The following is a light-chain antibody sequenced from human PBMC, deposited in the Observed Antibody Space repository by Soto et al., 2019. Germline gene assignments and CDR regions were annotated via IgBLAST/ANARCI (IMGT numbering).Light chain of an antibody. CDR2: GAS. CDR1: ESVTSTY. Sequence: EIVLTQSPGTLSLSPGERATLSCRASESVTSTYLGWYQQKPGQAPRLLIYGASSRATGTPDRFSGSGYGTDFTLTISRLEPEDFAVYYCQQYGRSPYTFGQGTRLEI. CDR3: QQYGRSPYT. J-gene: IGKJ5*01. V-gene: IGKV3-20*01.